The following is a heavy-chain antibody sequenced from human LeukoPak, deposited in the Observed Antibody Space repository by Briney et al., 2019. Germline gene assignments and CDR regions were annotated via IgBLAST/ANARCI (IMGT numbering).Heavy chain of an antibody. CDR1: GGSISSYY. CDR3: ARNSRYRPFDY. Sequence: SETLSLTCTVSGGSISSYYWCWIRQPPGKGLEWIGYIYYSGSTNYNPSLKSRVTISVDTSKNQLSLKLSSVTAADTAVYYCARNSRYRPFDYWGQGTLVTVSS. V-gene: IGHV4-59*08. D-gene: IGHD1-26*01. CDR2: IYYSGST. J-gene: IGHJ4*02.